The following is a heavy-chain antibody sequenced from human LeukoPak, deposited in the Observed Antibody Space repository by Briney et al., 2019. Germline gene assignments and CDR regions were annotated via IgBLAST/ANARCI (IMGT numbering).Heavy chain of an antibody. CDR3: AREGDSGSAYFDL. CDR2: IKQDGSEK. D-gene: IGHD1-26*01. Sequence: GGSLRLSCAVTGFTFSSYVMSWVRQAPGKGLEWVANIKQDGSEKYYVDSVKGRFTISRDNAKNSLYLQMNSLRAEDTAVYYCAREGDSGSAYFDLWGRGTLVTVSS. CDR1: GFTFSSYV. J-gene: IGHJ2*01. V-gene: IGHV3-7*01.